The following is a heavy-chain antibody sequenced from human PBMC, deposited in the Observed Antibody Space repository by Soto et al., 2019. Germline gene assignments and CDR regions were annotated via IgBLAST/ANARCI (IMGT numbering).Heavy chain of an antibody. CDR2: IDPSGGVT. V-gene: IGHV1-46*01. D-gene: IGHD2-8*01. Sequence: GASVKVSCKASGYTFTKFHIHWVRQAPGQGLEWMGMIDPSGGVTNYAQKFQDRVTLTTDTSTTTAHMELRNLGSDDTAVYYCARSGAYCTSITCLFDSFWGLGTLVTVSS. CDR1: GYTFTKFH. J-gene: IGHJ4*02. CDR3: ARSGAYCTSITCLFDSF.